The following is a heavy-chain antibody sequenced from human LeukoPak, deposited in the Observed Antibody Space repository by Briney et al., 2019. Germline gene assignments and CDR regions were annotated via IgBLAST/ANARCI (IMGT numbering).Heavy chain of an antibody. D-gene: IGHD3-22*01. CDR3: AQRGRRDSSGYYYGFDY. V-gene: IGHV3-23*01. CDR1: GFTFSSYS. J-gene: IGHJ4*02. CDR2: ISGSGGST. Sequence: PGGSLRLSCAASGFTFSSYSMSWVRQAPGKGLEWVSAISGSGGSTYYADSVKGRFTISRDNSKNTLYLQMNSLRAEDTAVYYCAQRGRRDSSGYYYGFDYWGQGTLVTVSS.